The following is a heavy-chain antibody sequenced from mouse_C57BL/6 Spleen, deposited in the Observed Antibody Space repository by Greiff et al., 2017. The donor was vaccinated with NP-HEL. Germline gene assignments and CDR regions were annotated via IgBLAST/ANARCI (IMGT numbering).Heavy chain of an antibody. Sequence: VQLQQSGAELVRPGASVTLSCKASGYTFTDYEMHWVKQTPVHGLEWIGAIDPETGGTAYHQKFKGKSILTADKSSSTAYMELRSLKSEDSAVYYGSVDYDRFAYWGQGTMVTVSA. CDR1: GYTFTDYE. V-gene: IGHV1-15*01. J-gene: IGHJ3*01. CDR2: IDPETGGT. CDR3: SVDYDRFAY. D-gene: IGHD2-4*01.